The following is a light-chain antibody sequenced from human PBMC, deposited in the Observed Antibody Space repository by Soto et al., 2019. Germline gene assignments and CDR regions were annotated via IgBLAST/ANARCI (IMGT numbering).Light chain of an antibody. CDR3: SSYTSSRSWV. Sequence: QAVVTQPASVSGSPGQSITISCTGTTSDIGGYNYVSWYQQHPGKAPKLMIYDVSNRPSGVSNRFSGSKSGTTASLTISGLQAEDEADYYCSSYTSSRSWVFGGGTKLTVL. V-gene: IGLV2-14*01. CDR1: TSDIGGYNY. CDR2: DVS. J-gene: IGLJ3*02.